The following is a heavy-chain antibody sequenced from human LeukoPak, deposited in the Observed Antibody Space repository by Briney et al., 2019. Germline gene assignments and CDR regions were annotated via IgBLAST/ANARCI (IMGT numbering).Heavy chain of an antibody. V-gene: IGHV3-23*01. CDR2: ISGSGGGT. J-gene: IGHJ4*02. CDR1: GFTFSSYA. Sequence: PGGSLRLSCAASGFTFSSYAMSWVRQAPGKGLEWVSAISGSGGGTYYADSVKGRFTIPRDNSKNTLYLQMNSLRAEDTAVYYCAKVGVAAAVNFDYWGQGTLVTVSS. D-gene: IGHD6-13*01. CDR3: AKVGVAAAVNFDY.